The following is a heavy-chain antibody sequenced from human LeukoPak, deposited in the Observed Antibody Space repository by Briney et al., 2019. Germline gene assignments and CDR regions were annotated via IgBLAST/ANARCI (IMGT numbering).Heavy chain of an antibody. CDR2: INPNSGGT. V-gene: IGHV1-2*02. CDR1: GYTFTGYF. CDR3: ARDRIRYFDWLFEAFDI. Sequence: ASVKVSCKASGYTFTGYFMHWVRQVPGQGLEWMGWINPNSGGTNFAQKFQGRVTMTRDTSISTAYMELSRLRSDDTAVYYCARDRIRYFDWLFEAFDIWGQGTMVTVSS. D-gene: IGHD3-9*01. J-gene: IGHJ3*02.